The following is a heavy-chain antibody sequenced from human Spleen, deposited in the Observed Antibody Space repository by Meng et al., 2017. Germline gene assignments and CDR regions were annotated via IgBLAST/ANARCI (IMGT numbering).Heavy chain of an antibody. CDR2: ISWNSGSI. J-gene: IGHJ6*02. CDR3: ARELQYYYYGMDV. Sequence: GGSLRLSCAASGFTFDDYAMHWVRQAPGKGLEWVSGISWNSGSIGYADSVKGRFTISRDNAKNSLYLQMNSLRAEDTAVYYCARELQYYYYGMDVWGQGTTVTISS. V-gene: IGHV3-9*01. CDR1: GFTFDDYA.